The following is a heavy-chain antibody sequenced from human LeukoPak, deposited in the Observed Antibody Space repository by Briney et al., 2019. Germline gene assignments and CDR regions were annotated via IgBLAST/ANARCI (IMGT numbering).Heavy chain of an antibody. V-gene: IGHV1-2*02. J-gene: IGHJ4*02. D-gene: IGHD6-19*01. Sequence: ASVKVSCKASGYTFTGYYMHWVRQAPGQGLEWMGWINPNSGGTNYAQKFQGRVTMTTDTSTTTAHMELRSLRSDDTAVYFCARALAVTGRGPRDFDFWGQGTLVTVSS. CDR2: INPNSGGT. CDR3: ARALAVTGRGPRDFDF. CDR1: GYTFTGYY.